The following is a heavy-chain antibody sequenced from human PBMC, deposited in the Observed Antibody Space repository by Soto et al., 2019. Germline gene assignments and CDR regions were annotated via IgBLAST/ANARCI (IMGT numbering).Heavy chain of an antibody. D-gene: IGHD3-10*01. CDR3: ARGKTYYYGSGVNDY. Sequence: QVQLVESGGGVVQPGRSLRLSCAASGFTFSSYAMHWVRQAPGKGLEWVAVISYDGSNKYYADSVKGRFTISRDNSKNKLYLQMNSLRAEDTAVYYCARGKTYYYGSGVNDYWGQGTLVTVSS. CDR2: ISYDGSNK. V-gene: IGHV3-30-3*01. J-gene: IGHJ4*02. CDR1: GFTFSSYA.